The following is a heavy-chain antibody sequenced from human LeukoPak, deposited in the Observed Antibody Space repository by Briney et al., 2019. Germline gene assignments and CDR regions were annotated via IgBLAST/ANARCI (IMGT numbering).Heavy chain of an antibody. V-gene: IGHV1-18*01. J-gene: IGHJ4*02. CDR1: GYTFTTYG. D-gene: IGHD3-16*01. Sequence: ASVKVSCKSTGYTFTTYGITWVRQAPGQGLEWMGWISTDNGDTNYAQKLQGRVTMTTDTSTSTAYMELRSLRSDDTAVYYCAREGLGELTLDCWGQGTLVTVSS. CDR3: AREGLGELTLDC. CDR2: ISTDNGDT.